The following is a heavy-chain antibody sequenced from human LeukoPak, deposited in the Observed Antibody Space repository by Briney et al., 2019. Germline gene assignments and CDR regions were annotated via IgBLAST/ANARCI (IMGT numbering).Heavy chain of an antibody. D-gene: IGHD3-3*01. CDR2: IYTSGST. CDR1: GGSLSSYY. V-gene: IGHV4-4*09. J-gene: IGHJ4*02. CDR3: ARHQGDFWSGYYFDY. Sequence: SETLSLTCTVSGGSLSSYYWSWIRQPPGKGLEWIGYIYTSGSTNYNPSLKSRVTISVDTSKNQFSLKLSSVTAADTAVYYCARHQGDFWSGYYFDYWGQGTLVTVSS.